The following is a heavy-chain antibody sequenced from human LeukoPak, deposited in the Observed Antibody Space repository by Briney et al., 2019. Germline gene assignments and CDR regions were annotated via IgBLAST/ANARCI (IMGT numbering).Heavy chain of an antibody. J-gene: IGHJ3*02. CDR1: GYTFTNYD. CDR3: VRPLGYCSGTTCSNALDI. Sequence: ASVKASCKASGYTFTNYDINWVRQAAGQGLEWLAWLNPSSGNTGYAQKFQGRVTITRDTSITTAYMELRSLTSGDTAVYYCVRPLGYCSGTTCSNALDIWGQGTTVTVSS. V-gene: IGHV1-8*03. CDR2: LNPSSGNT. D-gene: IGHD2-2*03.